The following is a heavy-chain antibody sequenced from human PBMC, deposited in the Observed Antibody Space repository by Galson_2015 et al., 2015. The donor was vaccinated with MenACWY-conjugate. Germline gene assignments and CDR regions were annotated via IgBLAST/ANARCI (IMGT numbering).Heavy chain of an antibody. CDR2: IKKDGSQK. Sequence: SLRLSCAASGFVFSSYTMHWVRQAPGEGLEWVASIKKDGSQKNYVDSVKGRFTISRDNAKNSLYLQMNSLKAEDTAVYYCAREIALALWGQGTLVSVSS. V-gene: IGHV3-7*03. D-gene: IGHD3-3*02. CDR1: GFVFSSYT. J-gene: IGHJ4*02. CDR3: AREIALAL.